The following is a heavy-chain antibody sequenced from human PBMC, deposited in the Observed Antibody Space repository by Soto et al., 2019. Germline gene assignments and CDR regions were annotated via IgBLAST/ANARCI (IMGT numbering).Heavy chain of an antibody. V-gene: IGHV1-46*03. J-gene: IGHJ4*02. CDR1: GYTFTSYY. CDR3: AKEYDSSGYYYYFDY. D-gene: IGHD3-22*01. Sequence: ASVKVSCKASGYTFTSYYMHWVRQAPGQGLEWMGIINPSGGSTSYAQKFQGRVTMTRDTSTSTVYMELSSLRSEDTAVYYCAKEYDSSGYYYYFDYWGQGTLVTVSS. CDR2: INPSGGST.